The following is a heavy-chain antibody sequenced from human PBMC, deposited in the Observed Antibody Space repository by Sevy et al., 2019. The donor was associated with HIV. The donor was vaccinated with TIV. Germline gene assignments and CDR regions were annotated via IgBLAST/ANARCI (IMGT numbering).Heavy chain of an antibody. D-gene: IGHD2-15*01. V-gene: IGHV3-53*01. CDR1: GFSVSSNY. J-gene: IGHJ6*02. CDR2: IHSGGKI. Sequence: GGSLILSCAASGFSVSSNYMSWVRQAPGKGPEWVSVIHSGGKISYADSVQDRFTISRDNSKNTLYLQMNSLRAEDTAVYYCAREDIVLGEDNYYGIDVWGQGTTVTVSS. CDR3: AREDIVLGEDNYYGIDV.